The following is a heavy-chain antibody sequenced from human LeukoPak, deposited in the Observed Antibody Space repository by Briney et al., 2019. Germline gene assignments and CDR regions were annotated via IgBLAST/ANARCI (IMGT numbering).Heavy chain of an antibody. CDR2: IYPGDSDT. CDR3: ARHVASGQFWNPPIY. D-gene: IGHD1-1*01. J-gene: IGHJ4*02. Sequence: GESLKISCKGSGYSFTSYWIGWVRQMPGKGLEWMGIIYPGDSDTRYSPSFQGQVTISADKSISTAYLPWSSLKASDTAMYYCARHVASGQFWNPPIYWGQGTLVTVSS. V-gene: IGHV5-51*01. CDR1: GYSFTSYW.